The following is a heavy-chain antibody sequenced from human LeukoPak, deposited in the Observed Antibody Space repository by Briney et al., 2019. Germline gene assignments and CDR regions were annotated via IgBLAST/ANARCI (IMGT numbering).Heavy chain of an antibody. CDR2: FDPEDGET. D-gene: IGHD2-15*01. J-gene: IGHJ3*02. CDR3: ATDVLGGSYVGRDVFDI. Sequence: GASVKVSCKVSGYTLTELSMHWVRQAPGKGLEWMGGFDPEDGETIYAQKFQGRVTMTEDTSTDTAYMELSSLRSEDTAVYYCATDVLGGSYVGRDVFDIWGQGTMVTVSS. CDR1: GYTLTELS. V-gene: IGHV1-24*01.